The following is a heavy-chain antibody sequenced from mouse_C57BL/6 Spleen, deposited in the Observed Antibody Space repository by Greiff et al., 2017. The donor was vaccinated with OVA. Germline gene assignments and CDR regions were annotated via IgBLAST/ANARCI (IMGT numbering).Heavy chain of an antibody. CDR2: ISYDGSN. J-gene: IGHJ4*01. CDR1: GYSITSGYY. V-gene: IGHV3-6*01. D-gene: IGHD2-3*01. CDR3: ARSMIPYYAMDY. Sequence: EVQLQQSGPGLVKPSQSLSLTCSVTGYSITSGYYWNWIRQFPGNKLEWMGYISYDGSNNYNPSLKNRISITRDTSKNQFFLKLNSVTTEDTATYYCARSMIPYYAMDYWGQGTSVTVSS.